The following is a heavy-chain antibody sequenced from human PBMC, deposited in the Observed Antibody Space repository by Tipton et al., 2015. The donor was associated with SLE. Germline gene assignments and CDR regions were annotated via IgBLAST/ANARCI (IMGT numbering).Heavy chain of an antibody. CDR2: IWYDGSNK. V-gene: IGHV3-33*06. D-gene: IGHD4-17*01. CDR3: AKGGGDYAYFDL. J-gene: IGHJ2*01. Sequence: SLRLSCAASGFTFSSYGMHWVRQAPGKGLEWVAVIWYDGSNKYYADSVKGRFTISRDNSKNTLYLQMNSLRAEDTAVYYCAKGGGDYAYFDLWGRGTLVTVSS. CDR1: GFTFSSYG.